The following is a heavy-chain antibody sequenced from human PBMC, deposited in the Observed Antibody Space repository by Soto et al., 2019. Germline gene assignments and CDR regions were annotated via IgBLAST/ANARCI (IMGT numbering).Heavy chain of an antibody. Sequence: SQTLSLTCTVSGGYFTSGDYYWSWPRQPPGKGLEWIGYVYYTGSTSYNPSLKSRVSISIDTSRNQFCLRLSSVTAEDTPVYSCARATDDSGTNWFAPWGQGTLVTVS. D-gene: IGHD3-10*01. CDR3: ARATDDSGTNWFAP. CDR2: VYYTGST. J-gene: IGHJ5*02. CDR1: GGYFTSGDYY. V-gene: IGHV4-30-4*01.